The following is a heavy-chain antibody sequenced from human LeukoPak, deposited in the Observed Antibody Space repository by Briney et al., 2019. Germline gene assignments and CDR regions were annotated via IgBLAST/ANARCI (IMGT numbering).Heavy chain of an antibody. CDR3: ARDSSVTTVDY. V-gene: IGHV3-66*01. CDR1: GFIVSCNY. Sequence: GGSLRLSCAASGFIVSCNYMTWVRQAPGKGLEWVAVIYSSGGTYYADSVKGRFTISSDNSKNTLYLQMNSLRAEDTAVYYCARDSSVTTVDYWGQGTLVTVSS. CDR2: IYSSGGT. D-gene: IGHD4-17*01. J-gene: IGHJ4*02.